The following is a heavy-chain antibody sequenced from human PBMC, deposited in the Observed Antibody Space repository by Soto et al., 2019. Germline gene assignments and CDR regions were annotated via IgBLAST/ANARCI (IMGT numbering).Heavy chain of an antibody. V-gene: IGHV1-3*01. Sequence: QVQLVQSGAEVKKPGASVKVSCKASGYTFTSYAMHWVRQAPGQRLEWMGWINAGNGNTKYSQKFQGRVTITRDTSASTAYMELSSLRSEDTAVYYCARDPERYNWTHGDDYWGQGTLVTVSS. D-gene: IGHD1-20*01. J-gene: IGHJ4*02. CDR1: GYTFTSYA. CDR3: ARDPERYNWTHGDDY. CDR2: INAGNGNT.